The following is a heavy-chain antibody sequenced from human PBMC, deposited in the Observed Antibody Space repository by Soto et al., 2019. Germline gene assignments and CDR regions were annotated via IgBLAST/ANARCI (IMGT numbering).Heavy chain of an antibody. CDR3: ARWVLWFGEQIGGMDV. Sequence: QVQLVESGGGVVQPGRSLRLSCAASGFTFSSYGMHWVRQAPGKGVEWVAVIWYDGSNKYYADSVKGRFTISRDNSKNTLYLQMNSLRAEDTAVYYCARWVLWFGEQIGGMDVWGQGTTVTVSS. CDR1: GFTFSSYG. J-gene: IGHJ6*02. D-gene: IGHD3-10*01. V-gene: IGHV3-33*01. CDR2: IWYDGSNK.